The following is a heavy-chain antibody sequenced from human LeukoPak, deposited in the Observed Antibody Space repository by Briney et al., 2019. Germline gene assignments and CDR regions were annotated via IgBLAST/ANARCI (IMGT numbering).Heavy chain of an antibody. CDR1: GFTFISYA. V-gene: IGHV3-23*01. D-gene: IGHD2-8*01. J-gene: IGHJ4*02. CDR3: AKDQESMLYEGEADY. Sequence: GGSLRLSCAASGFTFISYAMSWVRQAPGEGLEWVSAISGSGGSTYYADFVKGRFTISRDNAKNTLYLQMNSLRAEDTAVYYCAKDQESMLYEGEADYWGQGTLVTVSS. CDR2: ISGSGGST.